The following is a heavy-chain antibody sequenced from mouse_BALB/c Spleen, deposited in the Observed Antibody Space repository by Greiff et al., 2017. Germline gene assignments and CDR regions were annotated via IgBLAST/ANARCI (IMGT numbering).Heavy chain of an antibody. V-gene: IGHV5-4*02. J-gene: IGHJ3*01. CDR2: ISDGGSYT. CDR3: AREEETY. CDR1: GFTFSDYY. Sequence: EVKLEESGGGLVKPGGSLKLSCAASGFTFSDYYMYWVRQTPEKRLEWVATISDGGSYTYYPDSVKGRFTISRDNAKNNLYLQMSSLKSEDTAMYYCAREEETYWGQGTLVTVSA.